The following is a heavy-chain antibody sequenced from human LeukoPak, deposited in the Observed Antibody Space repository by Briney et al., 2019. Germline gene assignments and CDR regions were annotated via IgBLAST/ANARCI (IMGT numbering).Heavy chain of an antibody. Sequence: GGSLRLSCAASGFTFSSYGMHWVRQAPGKGLEWVAVIWYDGSNKYYTDSVKGRFTLSRDNSKNTLYLQMSSLRAEDTAVYYCARGTNYGDYVSFGYYYYGMDVWGQGTTVTVSS. J-gene: IGHJ6*02. V-gene: IGHV3-33*01. D-gene: IGHD4-17*01. CDR2: IWYDGSNK. CDR1: GFTFSSYG. CDR3: ARGTNYGDYVSFGYYYYGMDV.